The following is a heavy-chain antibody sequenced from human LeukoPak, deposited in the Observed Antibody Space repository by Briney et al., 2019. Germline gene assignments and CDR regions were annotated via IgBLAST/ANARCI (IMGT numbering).Heavy chain of an antibody. V-gene: IGHV4-61*05. CDR2: IYYSGST. D-gene: IGHD4-17*01. CDR1: GGSISSSSYY. J-gene: IGHJ6*02. Sequence: SETLSLTCTVSGGSISSSSYYWSWIRQPPGKGLEWIGYIYYSGSTNYNPSLKSRVTISVDTSKNQFSLKLSSVTAADTAVYYCARFLYGDEYGTYYYYGMDVWGQGTTVTVSS. CDR3: ARFLYGDEYGTYYYYGMDV.